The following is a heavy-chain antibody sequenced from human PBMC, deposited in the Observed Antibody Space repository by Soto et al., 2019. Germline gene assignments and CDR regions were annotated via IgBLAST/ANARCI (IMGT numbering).Heavy chain of an antibody. J-gene: IGHJ6*03. CDR1: GFTVSSYA. Sequence: EVQLLESGGGLVQPGGSLRLSCAASGFTVSSYAMSWVRQAPGKGLEWVSVISGSGSTYSADSVKGRFTISRDSSKNTVYLQMNSLRAEDTAVYYCAKALRFTFTTGYYMDVWGRGTTLTVSS. V-gene: IGHV3-23*01. CDR3: AKALRFTFTTGYYMDV. D-gene: IGHD3-16*01. CDR2: ISGSGST.